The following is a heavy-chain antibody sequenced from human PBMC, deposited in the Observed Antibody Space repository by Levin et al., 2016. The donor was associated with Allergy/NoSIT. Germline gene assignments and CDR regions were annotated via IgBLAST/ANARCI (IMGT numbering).Heavy chain of an antibody. D-gene: IGHD3-22*01. CDR1: GGSISSSSYY. J-gene: IGHJ1*01. CDR3: ARKGDYYDSSGSYEYFQH. Sequence: GSLRLSCTVSGGSISSSSYYWGWIRQPPGKGLEWIGSIYYSGSTYYNPSLKSRVTISVDTSKNQFSLKLSSVTAADTAMYYCARKGDYYDSSGSYEYFQHWGQGTLVTVSS. CDR2: IYYSGST. V-gene: IGHV4-39*01.